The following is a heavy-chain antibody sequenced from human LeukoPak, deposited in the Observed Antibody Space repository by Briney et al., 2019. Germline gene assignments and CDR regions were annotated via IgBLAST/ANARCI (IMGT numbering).Heavy chain of an antibody. Sequence: PGGSLRLSCAASGFTFSSYAMSWVRQAPGKGLEWVSAISGSGGSTYYADSVKGRFTISSDNSKNTLYLQMNSLRAEDTAVYYCAKSYDSSGYYYVVSDYFDYWGQGTLVTVSS. D-gene: IGHD3-22*01. J-gene: IGHJ4*02. CDR1: GFTFSSYA. CDR3: AKSYDSSGYYYVVSDYFDY. V-gene: IGHV3-23*01. CDR2: ISGSGGST.